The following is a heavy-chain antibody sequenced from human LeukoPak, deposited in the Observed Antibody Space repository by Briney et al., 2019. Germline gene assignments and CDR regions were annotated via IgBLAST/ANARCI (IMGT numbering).Heavy chain of an antibody. CDR1: GFTFSSYA. D-gene: IGHD5-12*01. CDR3: AKDMQTWPRFPDY. Sequence: PGGSLRLSCAASGFTFSSYAMHWVRQAPGKGLEWVSGINDSGSTRFYVDSVKGRFTSSRDNPKNTLYLQMNGLRVEDTAVYYCAKDMQTWPRFPDYWGQGTLVTVSS. J-gene: IGHJ4*02. CDR2: INDSGSTR. V-gene: IGHV3-23*01.